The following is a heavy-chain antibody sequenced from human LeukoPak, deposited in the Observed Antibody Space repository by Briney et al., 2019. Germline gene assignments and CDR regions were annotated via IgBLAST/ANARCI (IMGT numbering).Heavy chain of an antibody. Sequence: SETLSLTCAVSGGTFSSGGYPWIWIRQPPGKGLEWIGYIYHSGRTYYNPSLKSRVTITVDRSKNQFSLKLSSVTAADTAVYYCARGRTGESVWGSSRFDYWGQGTLVTVSS. CDR3: ARGRTGESVWGSSRFDY. V-gene: IGHV4-30-2*01. CDR2: IYHSGRT. D-gene: IGHD3-16*01. CDR1: GGTFSSGGYP. J-gene: IGHJ4*02.